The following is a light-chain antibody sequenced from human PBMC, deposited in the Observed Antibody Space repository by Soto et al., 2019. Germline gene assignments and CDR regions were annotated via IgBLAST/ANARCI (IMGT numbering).Light chain of an antibody. Sequence: VLTQSPGTLSLSPGARATLSCSASQSVSNNYLAWYQQQPGQAPRLLIYGASNRATGIPDRFSVSGSGTEFTLTLSRMEPEDFAVDDCQQYGSSGTFGQGTKVDIK. J-gene: IGKJ1*01. CDR2: GAS. CDR3: QQYGSSGT. CDR1: QSVSNNY. V-gene: IGKV3-20*01.